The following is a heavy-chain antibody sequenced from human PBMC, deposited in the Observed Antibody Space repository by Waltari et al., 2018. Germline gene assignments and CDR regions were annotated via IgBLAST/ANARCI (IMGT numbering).Heavy chain of an antibody. D-gene: IGHD2-15*01. CDR1: GGTFSSYA. V-gene: IGHV1-69*04. CDR2: ILPILGIA. J-gene: IGHJ6*02. CDR3: ARGDCSGGSYYYYYYGMDV. Sequence: QVQLVQSGAEVKKPGSSVKVSCKASGGTFSSYAISWVRQAPGQGLEWMGRILPILGIANYAQKFQGRVTITADESTSTAYMELSSLRSEDTAVYYCARGDCSGGSYYYYYYGMDVWGQGTTVTVSS.